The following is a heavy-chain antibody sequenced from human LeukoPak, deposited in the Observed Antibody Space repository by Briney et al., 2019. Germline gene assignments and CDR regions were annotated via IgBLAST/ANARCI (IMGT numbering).Heavy chain of an antibody. D-gene: IGHD2-15*01. V-gene: IGHV3-7*05. Sequence: PGGSLRLSCAASGFTFSNYWMSWVRQAPGKGLEWVAHINQDGSEKYYVDSVKGRFTISRDNAKNSLYLQMNSLRAEDTAVYYCARDGGGDIVVALAFDIWGQGTMVTVSS. CDR1: GFTFSNYW. CDR2: INQDGSEK. CDR3: ARDGGGDIVVALAFDI. J-gene: IGHJ3*02.